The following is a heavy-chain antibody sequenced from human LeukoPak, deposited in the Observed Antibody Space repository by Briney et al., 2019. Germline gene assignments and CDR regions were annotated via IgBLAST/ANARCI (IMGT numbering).Heavy chain of an antibody. V-gene: IGHV3-21*01. CDR1: GFTFSSYS. Sequence: PGGSLRLSCAASGFTFSSYSMNWVRQAPGKGLEWVSSISSSSSYIYYADSVKGRFTISRDNAKNSLYLQMNSLRAEDTAVYYCARGRVYRNYHHYWYFDLWGRGTLVTVSS. D-gene: IGHD4-11*01. CDR2: ISSSSSYI. CDR3: ARGRVYRNYHHYWYFDL. J-gene: IGHJ2*01.